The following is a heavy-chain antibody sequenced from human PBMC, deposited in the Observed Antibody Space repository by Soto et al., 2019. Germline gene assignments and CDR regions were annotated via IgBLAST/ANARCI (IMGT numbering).Heavy chain of an antibody. CDR1: GFTFSSYW. Sequence: EVHLVESGGGLVQPGGSLRLSCAASGFTFSSYWMHWVRQTPGKGLMWGSRIDTDGSYTTDADSVKGRFTISRDNAKNTLYLQMNSLRVEDTAVYYCARPRWHYGMDVWGQGTTVTVSS. CDR3: ARPRWHYGMDV. CDR2: IDTDGSYT. D-gene: IGHD2-15*01. J-gene: IGHJ6*02. V-gene: IGHV3-74*01.